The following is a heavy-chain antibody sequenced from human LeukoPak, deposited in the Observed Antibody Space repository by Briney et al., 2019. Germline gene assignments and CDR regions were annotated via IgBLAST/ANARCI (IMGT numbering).Heavy chain of an antibody. CDR2: INWNGGST. V-gene: IGHV3-20*04. CDR3: AKDQGIAAAGFFDY. Sequence: GGSLRLSCAASGFTFDDYGMSWVRQAPGKGLEWVSGINWNGGSTGYADSVKGRFTISRDNAKNSLYLQMNSLRAEDTAVYYCAKDQGIAAAGFFDYWGQGTLVTVSS. D-gene: IGHD6-13*01. CDR1: GFTFDDYG. J-gene: IGHJ4*02.